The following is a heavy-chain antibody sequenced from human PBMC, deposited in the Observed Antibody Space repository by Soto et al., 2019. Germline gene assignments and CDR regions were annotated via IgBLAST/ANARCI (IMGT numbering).Heavy chain of an antibody. V-gene: IGHV3-23*01. J-gene: IGHJ4*02. Sequence: GSLRLSCAASGFTFSSYAMSWVRQAPGRGLEWVSALSGSGGSTYYADSVKGRFTISRDNSKDTLYLQMNSLRAEDTAIYYCTKNRDNGYSYGFDSWGQGTLVTVSS. D-gene: IGHD5-18*01. CDR1: GFTFSSYA. CDR3: TKNRDNGYSYGFDS. CDR2: LSGSGGST.